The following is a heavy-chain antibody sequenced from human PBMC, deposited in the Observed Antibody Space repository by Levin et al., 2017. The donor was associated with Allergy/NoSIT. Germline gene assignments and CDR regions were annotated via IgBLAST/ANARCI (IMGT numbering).Heavy chain of an antibody. CDR1: GFTFSSYS. V-gene: IGHV3-21*01. D-gene: IGHD6-13*01. CDR2: ISSSSSYI. CDR3: ARDAGYSSSWYIGVDY. Sequence: PGGSLRLSCAASGFTFSSYSMNWVRQAPGKGLEWVSSISSSSSYIYYADSVKGRFTISRDNAKNSLYLQMNSLRAEDTAVYYCARDAGYSSSWYIGVDYWGQGTLVTVSS. J-gene: IGHJ4*02.